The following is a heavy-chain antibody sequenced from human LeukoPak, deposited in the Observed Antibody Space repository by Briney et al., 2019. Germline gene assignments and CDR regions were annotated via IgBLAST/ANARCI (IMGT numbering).Heavy chain of an antibody. Sequence: GGSLRLSCAASGFTFSSYGMHWVRQAPGKGLEWVAVISYDGSNKYYADSVKGRFTISRDNSKNTLYLQMNSLRAEDTAVYYCAREMAVRGVIHLLDYWGQGTLVTVSS. V-gene: IGHV3-30*03. CDR3: AREMAVRGVIHLLDY. D-gene: IGHD3-10*01. CDR1: GFTFSSYG. J-gene: IGHJ4*02. CDR2: ISYDGSNK.